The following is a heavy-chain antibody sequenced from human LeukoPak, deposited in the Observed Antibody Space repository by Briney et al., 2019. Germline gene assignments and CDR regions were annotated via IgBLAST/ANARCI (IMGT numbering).Heavy chain of an antibody. D-gene: IGHD4-17*01. J-gene: IGHJ4*02. CDR3: ARDHRRDYGDYHFDY. CDR1: GGSISSYY. CDR2: IYTRGSI. V-gene: IGHV4-4*07. Sequence: SETLSLTCIVSGGSISSYYWSWIRQPAGKGLEWIGRIYTRGSINYNPSLKSRVTMSVDTSKNQFSLKLTSLTAADTAVYYCARDHRRDYGDYHFDYWGQGTLVTVSS.